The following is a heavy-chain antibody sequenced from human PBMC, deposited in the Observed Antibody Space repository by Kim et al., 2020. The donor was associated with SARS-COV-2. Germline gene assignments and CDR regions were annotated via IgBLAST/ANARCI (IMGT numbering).Heavy chain of an antibody. Sequence: GGSLRLSCAASGFTFDDYAMHWVRQAPGKGLEWVSLISGDGGATYYVDSVKGRFIISRDNSKNSLFLQMNSLKIEDTALYYCAKGAYYYDSSGEFHYWGQGTLVTVSS. V-gene: IGHV3-43*02. J-gene: IGHJ4*02. CDR3: AKGAYYYDSSGEFHY. D-gene: IGHD3-22*01. CDR2: ISGDGGAT. CDR1: GFTFDDYA.